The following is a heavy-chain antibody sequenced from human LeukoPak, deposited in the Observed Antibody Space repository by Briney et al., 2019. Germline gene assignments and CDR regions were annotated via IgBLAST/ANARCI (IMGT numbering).Heavy chain of an antibody. CDR3: ARDSPGTTASDY. D-gene: IGHD1-1*01. J-gene: IGHJ4*02. Sequence: GGSLRLSCAASGFTFDTCRMNWVRQAPGKGLEWVSSISASGSYIYYADSLKGRFTISRDNTKNSLFLQMNSLRAEDTAVYYCARDSPGTTASDYWGQGTLVTVSS. CDR1: GFTFDTCR. CDR2: ISASGSYI. V-gene: IGHV3-21*01.